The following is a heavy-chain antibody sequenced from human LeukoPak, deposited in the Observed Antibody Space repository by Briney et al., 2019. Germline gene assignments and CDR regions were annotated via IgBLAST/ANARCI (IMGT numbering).Heavy chain of an antibody. CDR3: ARDYSPRQLSYWCFDL. J-gene: IGHJ2*01. CDR2: ISSSNTDI. D-gene: IGHD6-13*01. CDR1: GFTFSSHS. Sequence: GGSLRLSCGASGFTFSSHSMNWVRQAPGKGLEWVSSISSSNTDIYYADSVKGRFTISRDNAKNSLYLQMDTLRAEDTAVYYCARDYSPRQLSYWCFDLWGRGTLVTVSA. V-gene: IGHV3-21*01.